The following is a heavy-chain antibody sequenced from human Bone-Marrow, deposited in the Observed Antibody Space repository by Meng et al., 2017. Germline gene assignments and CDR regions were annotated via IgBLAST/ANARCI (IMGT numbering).Heavy chain of an antibody. CDR2: INPSGGST. CDR3: ARDGGRGYYDSSGYYFIDY. D-gene: IGHD3-22*01. CDR1: GYTFTSYY. V-gene: IGHV1-46*01. Sequence: ASVKVSCKASGYTFTSYYMHWVRQAPGQGLEWMGIINPSGGSTSYAQKFQGRVTMTRDTSISTAYMELSRLSSDDTAVYYCARDGGRGYYDSSGYYFIDYWGQGTLVTVSS. J-gene: IGHJ4*02.